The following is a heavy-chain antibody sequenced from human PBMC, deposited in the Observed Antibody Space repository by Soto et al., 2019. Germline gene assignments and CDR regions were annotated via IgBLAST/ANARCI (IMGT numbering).Heavy chain of an antibody. Sequence: PSETLSLTCTVSGGSISSYYWSWIRQPPGKGLEWIGYIYYGGSTNYNPSLKSRVTISVDTSKNQFSLKLSSVTAADTAVYYCARSRITMVRGVIRGSYGMDVWGQGTTVTVSS. D-gene: IGHD3-10*01. CDR3: ARSRITMVRGVIRGSYGMDV. CDR2: IYYGGST. J-gene: IGHJ6*02. V-gene: IGHV4-59*01. CDR1: GGSISSYY.